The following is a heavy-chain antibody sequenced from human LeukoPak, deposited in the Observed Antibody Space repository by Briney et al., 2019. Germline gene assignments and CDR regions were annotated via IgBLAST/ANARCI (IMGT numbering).Heavy chain of an antibody. J-gene: IGHJ3*02. Sequence: GGSLRLSCAASGFTFSSYWMHWVRQAPGKGLVWVSRIDTDGSSTSYADSVKGRFTISRDNAKNTLYLQMNSLRAEDTAVYYCARDGGDDAFDIWGQGTMVTVSS. CDR1: GFTFSSYW. V-gene: IGHV3-74*01. CDR2: IDTDGSST. CDR3: ARDGGDDAFDI. D-gene: IGHD3-10*01.